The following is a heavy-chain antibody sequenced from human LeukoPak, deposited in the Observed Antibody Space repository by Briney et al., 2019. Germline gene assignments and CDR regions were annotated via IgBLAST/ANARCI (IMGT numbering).Heavy chain of an antibody. D-gene: IGHD6-13*01. Sequence: GGSLRLSCAASGFTFDDYAMHWVRQAPGKGLEWVSGISWNSGSIGYADSVKGRFTISRDNSKNTLYLQMNSLRAEDTAVYYCAKGPRQLVPEHLDYWGQGTLVTVSS. CDR1: GFTFDDYA. V-gene: IGHV3-9*01. CDR2: ISWNSGSI. J-gene: IGHJ4*02. CDR3: AKGPRQLVPEHLDY.